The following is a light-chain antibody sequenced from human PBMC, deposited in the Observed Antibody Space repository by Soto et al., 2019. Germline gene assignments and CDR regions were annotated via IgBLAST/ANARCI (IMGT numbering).Light chain of an antibody. Sequence: IQMTQSPSTLSASVGDRVTFTYRASQTFNTWLAWYQQKPGEAPKLLIYKASTLEVGVPSRFSASGSGTEFTLTINTLQPADFATYYCQQYNSYPWTFGQGTKV. CDR3: QQYNSYPWT. CDR1: QTFNTW. J-gene: IGKJ1*01. V-gene: IGKV1-5*03. CDR2: KAS.